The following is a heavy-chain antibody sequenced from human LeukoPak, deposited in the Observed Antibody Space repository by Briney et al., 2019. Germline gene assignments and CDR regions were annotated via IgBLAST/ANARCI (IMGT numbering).Heavy chain of an antibody. Sequence: GGSLRLSCTASGFTFSSYAMSCVRQAPGKGLEWVSIISGSGYSTYYADSVKGRFTISRDNSKNTFYLQMNSLRAEHTAVYYCAKVLGMYGSSGYAWYFDYWGQGTLVTVSS. J-gene: IGHJ4*02. V-gene: IGHV3-23*01. D-gene: IGHD6-25*01. CDR2: ISGSGYST. CDR3: AKVLGMYGSSGYAWYFDY. CDR1: GFTFSSYA.